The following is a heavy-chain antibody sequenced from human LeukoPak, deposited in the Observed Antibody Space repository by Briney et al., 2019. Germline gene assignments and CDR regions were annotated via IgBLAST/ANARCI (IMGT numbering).Heavy chain of an antibody. J-gene: IGHJ4*02. CDR1: GFTFSSCG. CDR2: IWYDGSNK. Sequence: GRSLRLSCAASGFTFSSCGMHWVRQAPGKGLEWVAVIWYDGSNKYYADSVKGRFTISRDNSKNTLYLQMNSLRAEDTAVYYCAKGKDGDFNFDYWGQGTLVTVSS. V-gene: IGHV3-33*06. D-gene: IGHD4-17*01. CDR3: AKGKDGDFNFDY.